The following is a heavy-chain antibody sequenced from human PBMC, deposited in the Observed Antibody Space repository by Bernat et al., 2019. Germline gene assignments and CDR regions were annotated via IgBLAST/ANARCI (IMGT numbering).Heavy chain of an antibody. D-gene: IGHD4-17*01. CDR2: KNSGGST. Sequence: EVQLVESGGGLVQPRGSLRLSCAVSGVSVSSNSLGWVRQAPGKGLEWVSIKNSGGSTSYADSVKGRFTIARDNHKNTLFLQMNSLSADDTAVYSCARALTTDSSYYLDYWGQGTLGTVAS. CDR1: GVSVSSNS. V-gene: IGHV3-66*01. CDR3: ARALTTDSSYYLDY. J-gene: IGHJ4*01.